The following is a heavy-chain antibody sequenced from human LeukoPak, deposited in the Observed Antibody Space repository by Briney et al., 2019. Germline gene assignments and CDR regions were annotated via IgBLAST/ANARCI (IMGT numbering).Heavy chain of an antibody. CDR3: ARDSSAYYIGYFDL. J-gene: IGHJ2*01. V-gene: IGHV3-7*01. Sequence: GGSLRPSCAASGFTFTTYWMSWVRQAPGKGLEWVASINQDGSEKYYVDSMKGRFIISRDNAKNSLYLQMNSLRAEDTALYYCARDSSAYYIGYFDLWGRGSLVTVSS. D-gene: IGHD3-22*01. CDR2: INQDGSEK. CDR1: GFTFTTYW.